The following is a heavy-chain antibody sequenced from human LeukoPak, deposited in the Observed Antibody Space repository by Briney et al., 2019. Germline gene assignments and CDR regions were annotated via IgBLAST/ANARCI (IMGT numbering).Heavy chain of an antibody. J-gene: IGHJ4*02. CDR1: GFTFSSYA. CDR3: TRRAAADTFYSDY. D-gene: IGHD6-13*01. V-gene: IGHV3-64*02. CDR2: INSNGGST. Sequence: GGSLRLSCSASGFTFSSYAMHWVRQAPGKGLEYVSAINSNGGSTYYADSVKGRFTISRDNSKNTLYLQMGSLRAEDMALYYCTRRAAADTFYSDYWGQGILVTVSS.